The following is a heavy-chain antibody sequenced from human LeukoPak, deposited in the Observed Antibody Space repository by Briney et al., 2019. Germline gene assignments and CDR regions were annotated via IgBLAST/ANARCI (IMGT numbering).Heavy chain of an antibody. CDR3: ARDKLHQNYFDY. CDR1: GFTFSSYA. J-gene: IGHJ4*02. D-gene: IGHD5-24*01. Sequence: GGSLRLSCAASGFTFSSYAMHWVRQAPGKGLEWVAVISYDGSNKYYADSVKGRFTISRDNSKNTLYLQMNSLRAEDTAVYYCARDKLHQNYFDYWGQGTLVTVSS. V-gene: IGHV3-30-3*01. CDR2: ISYDGSNK.